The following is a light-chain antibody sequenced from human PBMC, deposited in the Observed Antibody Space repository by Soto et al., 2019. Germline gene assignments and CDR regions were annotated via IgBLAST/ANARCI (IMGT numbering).Light chain of an antibody. CDR3: SSYTDNSNYV. V-gene: IGLV2-14*01. CDR1: SSDLAIYNY. Sequence: QFVLTQPASVSGSPGQSITISCTGTSSDLAIYNYVSWYQQQPGKAPKLMIYQVTNRPSGVSNRFSGSRSGNTASLTISGLQAEDEADYYCSSYTDNSNYVFGTGTKVTVL. CDR2: QVT. J-gene: IGLJ1*01.